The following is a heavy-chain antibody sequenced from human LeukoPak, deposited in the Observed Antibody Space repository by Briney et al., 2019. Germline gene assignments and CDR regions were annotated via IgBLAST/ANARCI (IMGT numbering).Heavy chain of an antibody. CDR2: INAGNGNT. Sequence: ASVTVSCKASGYTFTSYAMHWVRQAPGQRLEWVGWINAGNGNTKYSQKFQGRVTITRDTSASTAYMELSSLRSEDTAVYYCATSSGYLLPYYFDYWGQETLVTVSS. CDR3: ATSSGYLLPYYFDY. V-gene: IGHV1-3*01. CDR1: GYTFTSYA. D-gene: IGHD3-22*01. J-gene: IGHJ4*02.